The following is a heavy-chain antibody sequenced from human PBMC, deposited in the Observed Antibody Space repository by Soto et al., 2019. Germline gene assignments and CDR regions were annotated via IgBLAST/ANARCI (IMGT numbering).Heavy chain of an antibody. V-gene: IGHV1-3*01. Sequence: QVQLVQSGAEVKKPGASVKISCKASGITYTTYPIHWVRQAPGQGLEWMGWINAGNGDTRYSQRFLGRVTLTRDTSATTTYMDLSSLRSEDTSIYYCARAISGYVTWGQGTLVTVSS. D-gene: IGHD5-12*01. J-gene: IGHJ4*02. CDR2: INAGNGDT. CDR3: ARAISGYVT. CDR1: GITYTTYP.